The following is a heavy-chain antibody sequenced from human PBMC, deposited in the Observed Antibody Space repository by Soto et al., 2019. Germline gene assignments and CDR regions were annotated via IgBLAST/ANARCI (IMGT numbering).Heavy chain of an antibody. D-gene: IGHD3-16*01. V-gene: IGHV4-4*02. J-gene: IGHJ3*02. Sequence: QVQLQESGPGLVKPSGTLSLTCEVSGGSISSNYWWSWVRQPPGKGLEWIGEMYHGGSTNYNPSLKSRVTISVDKSNNQFFLDLTSVTAADTAVYYCARLHMITFGGHVYRPFDIWGQGTMVTVSS. CDR1: GGSISSNYW. CDR3: ARLHMITFGGHVYRPFDI. CDR2: MYHGGST.